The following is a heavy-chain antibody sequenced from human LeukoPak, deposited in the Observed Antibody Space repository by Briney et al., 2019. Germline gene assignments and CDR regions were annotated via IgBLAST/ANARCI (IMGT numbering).Heavy chain of an antibody. CDR1: GFTFSSYG. V-gene: IGHV3-30*03. Sequence: AGGSLRLSCAASGFTFSSYGMHWVRQAPGKGLEWVAVISYDGSNKYYADSVKGRFTISRDNSKNTLYLQMNSLRAEDTAVYYCARLQSGYDKGGCFDYWGQGTLVTVSS. CDR3: ARLQSGYDKGGCFDY. D-gene: IGHD5-12*01. CDR2: ISYDGSNK. J-gene: IGHJ4*02.